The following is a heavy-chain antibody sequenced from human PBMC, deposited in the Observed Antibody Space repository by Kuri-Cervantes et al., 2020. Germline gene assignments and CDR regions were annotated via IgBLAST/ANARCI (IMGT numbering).Heavy chain of an antibody. CDR1: GFTFSSYA. CDR2: ISYDGSNK. Sequence: GESLKISCAASGFTFSSYAMHWVRQAPGKGLEWVAAISYDGSNKYYADSVKGRFTISRDNSKNTLYLQMNSLRAEDTAVYYCAREGGRGGMDVWGQGTTVTVSS. CDR3: AREGGRGGMDV. D-gene: IGHD2-15*01. V-gene: IGHV3-30-3*01. J-gene: IGHJ6*02.